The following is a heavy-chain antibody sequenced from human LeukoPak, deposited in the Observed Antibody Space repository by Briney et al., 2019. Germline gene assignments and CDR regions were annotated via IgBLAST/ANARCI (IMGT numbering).Heavy chain of an antibody. V-gene: IGHV4-39*01. CDR3: ARRIAVAGTGSFDP. CDR2: IYYSGST. Sequence: SETLSLTCTVSGGSISSSSYYWGWIRQPPGKGLEWIGSIYYSGSTYYNPSLKSRVTISVDTSKNQFSLKLSSVTAADTAVYYCARRIAVAGTGSFDPWGQGTLVTVSS. J-gene: IGHJ5*02. D-gene: IGHD6-19*01. CDR1: GGSISSSSYY.